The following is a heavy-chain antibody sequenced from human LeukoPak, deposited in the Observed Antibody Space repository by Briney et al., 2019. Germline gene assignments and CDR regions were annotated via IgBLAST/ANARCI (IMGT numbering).Heavy chain of an antibody. CDR3: ARVGTVAIYFDY. CDR2: IYYSGST. V-gene: IGHV4-59*01. D-gene: IGHD4-23*01. J-gene: IGHJ4*02. Sequence: PSETLSLTCTVSGGSISSYYWSWIRQPPGKGLEWIGYIYYSGSTNYNPSLKSRVTISVDTSKNQFSLKLSSVTAADTAVYYCARVGTVAIYFDYWGQGTLVTVSS. CDR1: GGSISSYY.